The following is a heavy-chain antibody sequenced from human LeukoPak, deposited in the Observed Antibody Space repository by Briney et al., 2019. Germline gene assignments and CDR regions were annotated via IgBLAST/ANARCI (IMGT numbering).Heavy chain of an antibody. Sequence: PSETLSLTCTVSGGSISSYYWSWIRQPPGKGLEWIGYIYYSGSTNYNPSLKSRVTISVDTSKNQFSLKLSSVTAADTAVYYCAGIVVVTAVYDAFDIWGQGTMVTVSS. J-gene: IGHJ3*02. CDR1: GGSISSYY. CDR2: IYYSGST. V-gene: IGHV4-59*01. CDR3: AGIVVVTAVYDAFDI. D-gene: IGHD2-2*01.